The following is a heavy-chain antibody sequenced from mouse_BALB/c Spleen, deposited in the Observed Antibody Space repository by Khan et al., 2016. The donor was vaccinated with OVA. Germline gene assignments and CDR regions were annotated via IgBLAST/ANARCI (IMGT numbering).Heavy chain of an antibody. D-gene: IGHD2-13*01. CDR2: VSDGSTYN. J-gene: IGHJ3*01. CDR3: IRGFYGDPFAY. Sequence: EVELVESGGGLVKPGGSLKLSCAASGFTFSDYYMYWVRQTPEKRLEWVATVSDGSTYNYYPDSVKGRFSFSRDDAKNILYLHMSSLKSEDTAMYYCIRGFYGDPFAYWGQGTLVTVSA. CDR1: GFTFSDYY. V-gene: IGHV5-4*02.